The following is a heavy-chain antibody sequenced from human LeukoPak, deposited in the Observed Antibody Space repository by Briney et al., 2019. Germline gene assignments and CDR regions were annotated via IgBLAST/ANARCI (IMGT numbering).Heavy chain of an antibody. CDR1: GYTFTSYY. J-gene: IGHJ6*02. CDR3: ARDLMTTVTNYYYYGMDV. Sequence: ASVNVSCKASGYTFTSYYMHWVRQAPGQGLEWMGIINPSGGSTSYAQKFQGRVTMTRDTSTSTVYMELSSLRSEDTAVYYCARDLMTTVTNYYYYGMDVWGQGTTVTVSS. CDR2: INPSGGST. D-gene: IGHD4-11*01. V-gene: IGHV1-46*01.